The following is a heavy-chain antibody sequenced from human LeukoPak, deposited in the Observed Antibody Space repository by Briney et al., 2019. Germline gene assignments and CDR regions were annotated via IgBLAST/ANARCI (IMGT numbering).Heavy chain of an antibody. CDR2: ISFDGSNT. CDR3: AKDQGY. CDR1: GFTFSTYG. V-gene: IGHV3-30*18. J-gene: IGHJ4*02. Sequence: PGRSLRLSCAASGFTFSTYGMNWVRQAPGKGLEWVALISFDGSNTYYADSVKGRFTTSRDNSKNTVYLQMNSLRAEDTAMYYCAKDQGYWGRGTLVTVSS.